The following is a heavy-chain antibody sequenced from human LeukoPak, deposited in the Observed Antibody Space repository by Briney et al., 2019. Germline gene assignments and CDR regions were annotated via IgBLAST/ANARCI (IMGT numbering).Heavy chain of an antibody. CDR2: ISYDGSNK. D-gene: IGHD2-8*01. Sequence: GGSLRLSCAASGFTFSSYGMHWVHQAPGKGLEWVAVISYDGSNKYYADSVKGRFTISRDNSKNTLYLQMNSLRAEDTAVYYCAKSGYCTNGVCFDYWGQGTPVTVSS. CDR3: AKSGYCTNGVCFDY. V-gene: IGHV3-30*18. CDR1: GFTFSSYG. J-gene: IGHJ4*02.